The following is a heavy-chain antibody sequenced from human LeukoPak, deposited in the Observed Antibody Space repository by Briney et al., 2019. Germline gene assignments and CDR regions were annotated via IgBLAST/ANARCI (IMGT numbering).Heavy chain of an antibody. CDR2: TYHSGST. CDR3: ARGGYYDSSGYTRDDAFDI. D-gene: IGHD3-22*01. CDR1: GGSISSGGYS. V-gene: IGHV4-30-2*01. J-gene: IGHJ3*02. Sequence: SETLSLTCAVSGGSISSGGYSWSWIRQPPGKGLEWIGYTYHSGSTYYNPSLKSRVTISVDRSKNQFSLKLSSVTAADTAVYYCARGGYYDSSGYTRDDAFDIWGQGTMVTVSS.